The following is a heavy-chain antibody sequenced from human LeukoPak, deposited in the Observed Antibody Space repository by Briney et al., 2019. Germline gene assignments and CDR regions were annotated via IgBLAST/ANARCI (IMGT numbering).Heavy chain of an antibody. CDR1: GFTFSTSS. J-gene: IGHJ4*02. D-gene: IGHD6-19*01. CDR2: ITSSSLYI. CDR3: ARGTGGWSGY. Sequence: GGSLRLSCSASGFTFSTSSMNWVRQAPGKGLEWVSSITSSSLYIYYADSVKGRFTISRDNAKNSLYLQMISLRAEDTAVYYCARGTGGWSGYWGQGTLVTVSS. V-gene: IGHV3-21*01.